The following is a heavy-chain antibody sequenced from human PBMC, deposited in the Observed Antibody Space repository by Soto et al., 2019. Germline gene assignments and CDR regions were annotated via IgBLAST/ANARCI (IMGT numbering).Heavy chain of an antibody. V-gene: IGHV1-18*04. CDR3: ARDQGELALLDH. D-gene: IGHD1-7*01. CDR2: ISGYDGKT. J-gene: IGHJ4*02. Sequence: QVQLVQSGAEVKKPGASVKVSCRASGYTFTSYAITWVRQAPGQGLEWKGWISGYDGKTHYAPKIQARVSLTTDTSSSTAYMELRSLRSDDTAVYYCARDQGELALLDHWGQGTLFAVSS. CDR1: GYTFTSYA.